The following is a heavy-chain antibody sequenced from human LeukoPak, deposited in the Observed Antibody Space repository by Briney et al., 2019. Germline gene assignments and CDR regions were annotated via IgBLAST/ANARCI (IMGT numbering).Heavy chain of an antibody. J-gene: IGHJ4*02. D-gene: IGHD5-24*01. CDR2: ISYDGSNK. V-gene: IGHV3-30-3*01. CDR3: ARDHPMGYFDY. Sequence: PGGSLRLPCAASGFTFSSYAMHWVRQAPGKGLEWVAVISYDGSNKYYADSVKGRFTISRDNSKNTLYLQMNSLRAEDTAVYYCARDHPMGYFDYWGQGTLVTVSS. CDR1: GFTFSSYA.